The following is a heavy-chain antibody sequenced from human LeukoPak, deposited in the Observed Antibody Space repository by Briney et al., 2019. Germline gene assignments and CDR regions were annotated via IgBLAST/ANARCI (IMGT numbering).Heavy chain of an antibody. D-gene: IGHD3-22*01. CDR1: GGSISSYY. J-gene: IGHJ4*02. V-gene: IGHV4-59*01. Sequence: KPSETLSLTCTVSGGSISSYYWSWIRQPPGKGLEWIGYIYYSGSTNYNPSLKSRVAISVDTSKNQFSLKLSSVTAADTAVYYCARDRTYYDSSGYFDYWGQGTLVTVSS. CDR3: ARDRTYYDSSGYFDY. CDR2: IYYSGST.